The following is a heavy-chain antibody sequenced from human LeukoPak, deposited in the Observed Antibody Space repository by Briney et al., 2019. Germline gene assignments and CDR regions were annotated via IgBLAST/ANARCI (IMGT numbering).Heavy chain of an antibody. D-gene: IGHD6-13*01. CDR3: ARDLTAGDYYYYGMDV. J-gene: IGHJ6*02. CDR2: IKQDGSEK. Sequence: GGSLRLSCAASGFTFSSYWMSWVRQAPGKGLEWVANIKQDGSEKYYVDSVKGRFTISRDNAKNSLYLQMNSVRAEDTAVYYCARDLTAGDYYYYGMDVWGQGTTVTVSS. V-gene: IGHV3-7*01. CDR1: GFTFSSYW.